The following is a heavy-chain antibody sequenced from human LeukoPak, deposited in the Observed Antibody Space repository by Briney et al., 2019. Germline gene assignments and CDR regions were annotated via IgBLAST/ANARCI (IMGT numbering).Heavy chain of an antibody. CDR3: ARAFVVDQVGATSGIDY. CDR2: IIPILGIA. CDR1: GGTFSSYA. D-gene: IGHD1-26*01. V-gene: IGHV1-69*04. Sequence: ASVKVSCKASGGTFSSYAISWVRQAPGQGLEWMGRIIPILGIANYTQKFQGRVTITADKSTSTAYMELSSLRSEDTAVYYCARAFVVDQVGATSGIDYWGQGTLVTVSS. J-gene: IGHJ4*02.